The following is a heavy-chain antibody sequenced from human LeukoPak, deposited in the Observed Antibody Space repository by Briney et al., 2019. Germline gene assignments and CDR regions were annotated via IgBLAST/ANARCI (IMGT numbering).Heavy chain of an antibody. V-gene: IGHV3-53*01. CDR2: IYPAGDT. Sequence: GGSLRLSCAASGFILSKNYMSWVRQAPGKGLEWVSVIYPAGDTCYGDSVKGRFTISRDNSKNTLNLQMNSLRAEDAAVYYCTRGPSSAAFDYWGQGILVTVSS. J-gene: IGHJ4*02. CDR3: TRGPSSAAFDY. CDR1: GFILSKNY. D-gene: IGHD6-13*01.